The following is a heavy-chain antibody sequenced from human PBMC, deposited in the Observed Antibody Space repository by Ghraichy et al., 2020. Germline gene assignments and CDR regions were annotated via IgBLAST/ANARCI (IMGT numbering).Heavy chain of an antibody. V-gene: IGHV3-48*02. Sequence: GGSLRLSCVGSGFTFSSYSMNWVRQSPGKGLEWVAYITSSSRFKSYTDSVKGRFTVSRDNAQNSLHLEMNSLRDDDTAVYYCARGSRLVRFYYYDGMDVWGQGTTVTVSS. J-gene: IGHJ6*02. CDR1: GFTFSSYS. CDR2: ITSSSRFK. D-gene: IGHD6-19*01. CDR3: ARGSRLVRFYYYDGMDV.